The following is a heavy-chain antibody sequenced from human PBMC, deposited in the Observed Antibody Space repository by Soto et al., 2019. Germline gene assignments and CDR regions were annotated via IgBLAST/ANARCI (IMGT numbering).Heavy chain of an antibody. CDR3: ARGVTMIVAHFDY. CDR2: ISSSGSPL. Sequence: GGSLRLSCAASGFTFSDYYMSWIRQAPGKGLEWVSYISSSGSPLYYADSVKGRFTISRDNAKNSLYLQMNSLRAEDTAVYYCARGVTMIVAHFDYWGQGTLVTVSS. D-gene: IGHD3-22*01. CDR1: GFTFSDYY. J-gene: IGHJ4*02. V-gene: IGHV3-11*01.